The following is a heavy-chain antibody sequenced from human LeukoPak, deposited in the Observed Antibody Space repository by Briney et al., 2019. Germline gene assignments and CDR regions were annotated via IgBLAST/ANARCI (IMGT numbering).Heavy chain of an antibody. Sequence: GGSLRLSCAASGFTLSSSAMHWVRQAPGKGLEWVSVIWYDGSNKYYAASVKGRFTISRDISKNTLYLQMNSLRAEDTAMYYCVRDVRGSTNRFDPWGQGTLVTVSS. V-gene: IGHV3-33*01. D-gene: IGHD3-10*02. CDR1: GFTLSSSA. CDR2: IWYDGSNK. CDR3: VRDVRGSTNRFDP. J-gene: IGHJ5*02.